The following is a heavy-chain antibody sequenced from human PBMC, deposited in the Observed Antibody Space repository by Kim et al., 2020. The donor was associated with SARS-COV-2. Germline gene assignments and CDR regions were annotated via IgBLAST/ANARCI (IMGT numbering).Heavy chain of an antibody. Sequence: SETLSLTCTVSGGSISSYYWSWIRQPPGKGLEWIGYIYYSGSTNYNPSLKSRVTISVDTSKNQFSLKLSSVTAADTAVYYCARDTAERYCSGGSCGGGMDVWGQGTTVTVSS. CDR1: GGSISSYY. J-gene: IGHJ6*02. V-gene: IGHV4-59*01. D-gene: IGHD2-15*01. CDR3: ARDTAERYCSGGSCGGGMDV. CDR2: IYYSGST.